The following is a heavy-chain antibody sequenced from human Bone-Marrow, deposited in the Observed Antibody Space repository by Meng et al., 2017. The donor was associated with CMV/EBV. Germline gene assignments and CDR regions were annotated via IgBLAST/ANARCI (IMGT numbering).Heavy chain of an antibody. J-gene: IGHJ3*02. Sequence: ASVKVSCKASGYTFTSYYMHWVRQAPGQGLEWMGIINPSGGSTSYAQKFQGRVTMTRDTSTRTVYMELSSLRSEDTAVYYCARARITIFGVVNGAFDIWGQGTMVTVSS. CDR1: GYTFTSYY. V-gene: IGHV1-46*01. D-gene: IGHD3-3*01. CDR3: ARARITIFGVVNGAFDI. CDR2: INPSGGST.